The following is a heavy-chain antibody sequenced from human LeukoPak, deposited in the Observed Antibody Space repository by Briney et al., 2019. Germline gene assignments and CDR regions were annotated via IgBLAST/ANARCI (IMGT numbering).Heavy chain of an antibody. J-gene: IGHJ6*02. Sequence: PGGSLRLSCAASGFTFSSYEMHWVRQGTGKGLEWVSAIGAAGDTYYPGSVKGRFTISRENAKNSMYLQMNSLRPDDTAVYYCATDRADDTMVRLAVGYSFGLDVWGQGTTVTVSS. CDR1: GFTFSSYE. CDR2: IGAAGDT. CDR3: ATDRADDTMVRLAVGYSFGLDV. D-gene: IGHD3-10*01. V-gene: IGHV3-13*01.